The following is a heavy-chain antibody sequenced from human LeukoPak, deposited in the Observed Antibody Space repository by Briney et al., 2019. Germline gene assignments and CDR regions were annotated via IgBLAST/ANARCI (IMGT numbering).Heavy chain of an antibody. Sequence: SETLSLTCTVSGDSISLYYWCWSRKPPRKGLEWIGYNSYSGNTNYNASLKSRVTISVDMSKNQFSLKLSSVTAADTAVYYCARAGSGWSFDYWGQGTLVTVSS. CDR2: NSYSGNT. V-gene: IGHV4-59*13. J-gene: IGHJ4*02. CDR3: ARAGSGWSFDY. CDR1: GDSISLYY. D-gene: IGHD6-19*01.